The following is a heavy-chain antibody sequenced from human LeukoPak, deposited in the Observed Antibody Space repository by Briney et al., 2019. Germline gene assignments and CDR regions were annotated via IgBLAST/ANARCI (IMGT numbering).Heavy chain of an antibody. CDR2: IYPGDSDT. D-gene: IGHD3-16*02. CDR1: GYSFTSYW. J-gene: IGHJ4*02. CDR3: ARRPLRLGELSLGFDY. Sequence: GESLKISCKGSGYSFTSYWIGWVXQMPGXVLEWMGIIYPGDSDTRYSPSFQGQVTISADKSISTAYLQWSSLKASDTAMYYCARRPLRLGELSLGFDYWGQGTLVTVSS. V-gene: IGHV5-51*01.